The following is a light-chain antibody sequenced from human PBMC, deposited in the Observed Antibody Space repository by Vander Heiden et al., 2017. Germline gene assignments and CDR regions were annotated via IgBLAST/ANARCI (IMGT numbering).Light chain of an antibody. CDR3: QQYDDLPLT. Sequence: DVQTTQSPSALSASEGDRVTITGPASQDSNKFLAWYQQKAGKAPHLLIYETSTLDTGVPSRFSGSGFGTQFTFTITSLQPEDIAMYYCQQYDDLPLTFGGGTRVDIK. CDR1: QDSNKF. V-gene: IGKV1-33*01. CDR2: ETS. J-gene: IGKJ4*01.